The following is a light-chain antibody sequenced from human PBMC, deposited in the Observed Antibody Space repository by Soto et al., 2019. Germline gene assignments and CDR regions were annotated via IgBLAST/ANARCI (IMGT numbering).Light chain of an antibody. CDR2: EGS. V-gene: IGLV2-23*01. Sequence: QSALTQPASVSGSPGQSITISCTGTSSDFGSYNLVSWYKQHPGKAPKLMIYEGSKRPSGISDRFSGSKSGDTASLTISGLQAEDEADYYCCSYTGRSTYVFGTGTKVTVL. CDR1: SSDFGSYNL. J-gene: IGLJ1*01. CDR3: CSYTGRSTYV.